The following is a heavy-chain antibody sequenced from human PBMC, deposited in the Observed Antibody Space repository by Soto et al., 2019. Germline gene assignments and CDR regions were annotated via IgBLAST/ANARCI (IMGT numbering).Heavy chain of an antibody. V-gene: IGHV4-31*03. Sequence: QVQLQESGPGLVKPSQTLSLTCTVSGDSISSGGHYWSWIRQHPGKGLEWIGYIYYRGSTYYNPSLKSRVTISVDTSKNQFSLKLSSVTAADTAVYYCARDAVVTPTRAGFDIWGQGTMVTVSS. D-gene: IGHD2-21*02. CDR3: ARDAVVTPTRAGFDI. CDR2: IYYRGST. CDR1: GDSISSGGHY. J-gene: IGHJ3*02.